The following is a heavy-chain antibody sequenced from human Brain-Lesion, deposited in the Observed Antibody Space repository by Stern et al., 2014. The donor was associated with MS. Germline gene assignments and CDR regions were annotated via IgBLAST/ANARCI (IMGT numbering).Heavy chain of an antibody. D-gene: IGHD1-26*01. CDR2: MHYGGTP. J-gene: IGHJ5*02. Sequence: VQLVESGSGLVKPSQTLSLTCTVSGYSITSSAFSWTWIRQAPGQGLEWIGYMHYGGTPLHNPSLRSRCNISADTSQNQLSLSLNSGTAADTDVYYCARGRSGVHPPLDPWGQGTLVTVSS. CDR3: ARGRSGVHPPLDP. CDR1: GYSITSSAFS. V-gene: IGHV4-30-4*08.